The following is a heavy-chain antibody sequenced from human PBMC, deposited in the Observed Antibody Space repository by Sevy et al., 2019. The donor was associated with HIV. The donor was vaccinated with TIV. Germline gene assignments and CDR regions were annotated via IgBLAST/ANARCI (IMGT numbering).Heavy chain of an antibody. CDR1: GFSFRNAW. CDR2: ISGSGTST. CDR3: GKVSIFGVGGFYDY. D-gene: IGHD3-3*01. J-gene: IGHJ4*02. Sequence: GGSLRLSCAASGFSFRNAWMSWVRQAPGKGLEWVSGISGSGTSTYYTDSVKGRFTISRDNSKNTVYLQMNNLRAEDTAVYYCGKVSIFGVGGFYDYWGQGTLVTVSS. V-gene: IGHV3-23*01.